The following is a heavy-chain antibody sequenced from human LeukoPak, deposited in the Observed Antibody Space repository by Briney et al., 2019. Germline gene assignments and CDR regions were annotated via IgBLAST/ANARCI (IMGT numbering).Heavy chain of an antibody. CDR1: TYSISSGYY. Sequence: SETLSLTCIVSTYSISSGYYWGWIRQPPGKGLEWIGSIFHSGSTFYNPSLKSRVTISVDTSKNQFSLKLKSVTAADTAVYYCARDRAGIVVVPAAINFDYWGQGILVTVSS. J-gene: IGHJ4*02. V-gene: IGHV4-38-2*02. CDR3: ARDRAGIVVVPAAINFDY. CDR2: IFHSGST. D-gene: IGHD2-2*01.